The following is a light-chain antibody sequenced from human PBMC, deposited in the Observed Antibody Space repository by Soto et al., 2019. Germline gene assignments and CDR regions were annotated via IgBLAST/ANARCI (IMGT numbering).Light chain of an antibody. J-gene: IGKJ1*01. CDR1: QSISSW. CDR3: LQDYGDSWT. Sequence: DIQMTQSPSTLSAYVGDRVTITCRASQSISSWLAWYQQKPGKAPKLLIYDASSLESGVPSRFSGSVSGTEFTLTISSLQPEDFASYYCLQDYGDSWTFGQGTK. CDR2: DAS. V-gene: IGKV1-5*01.